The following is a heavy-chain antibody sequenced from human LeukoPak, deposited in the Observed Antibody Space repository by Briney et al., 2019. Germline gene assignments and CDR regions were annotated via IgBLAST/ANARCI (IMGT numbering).Heavy chain of an antibody. V-gene: IGHV3-11*01. CDR2: ISSSGSTI. Sequence: PGGSLRLSCAASGFTFSDYYMSWIRQAPVKALEWVSYISSSGSTIYYADSVKGRFTISRDNAKNSLYLQMNSLRAEDTAVYYCAKPGYSSSWYYFDYWGQGTLVTVSS. J-gene: IGHJ4*02. CDR1: GFTFSDYY. CDR3: AKPGYSSSWYYFDY. D-gene: IGHD6-13*01.